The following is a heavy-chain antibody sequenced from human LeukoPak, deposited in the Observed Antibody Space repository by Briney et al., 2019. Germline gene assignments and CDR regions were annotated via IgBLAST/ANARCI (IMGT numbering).Heavy chain of an antibody. CDR3: ARVARYCTNGVCPDYYFYYMDV. D-gene: IGHD2-8*01. J-gene: IGHJ6*03. Sequence: PSETLSLTCTVSGGSISSSSYYWGWIRQPPGKGLEWIGSIYYSGSTYYNPSLKSRVTISVDTSKNQFSLKLTSVTAADTAVYYCARVARYCTNGVCPDYYFYYMDVWGKGTTVTVSS. CDR2: IYYSGST. V-gene: IGHV4-39*01. CDR1: GGSISSSSYY.